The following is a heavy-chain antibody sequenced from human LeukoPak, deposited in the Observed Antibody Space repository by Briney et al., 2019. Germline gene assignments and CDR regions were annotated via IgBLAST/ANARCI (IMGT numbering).Heavy chain of an antibody. J-gene: IGHJ4*02. CDR1: GFTFSSYG. CDR3: ARGSGISSWYVDY. CDR2: IWDDGSKE. V-gene: IGHV3-33*01. Sequence: PGRSLRLSCAASGFTFSSYGMHWVRQAPGKGLKWLALIWDDGSKEKYADPVKGRFTISRDNSKNTLYLQMNSPRAEDTAVYYCARGSGISSWYVDYWGQGTLVSVSS. D-gene: IGHD6-13*01.